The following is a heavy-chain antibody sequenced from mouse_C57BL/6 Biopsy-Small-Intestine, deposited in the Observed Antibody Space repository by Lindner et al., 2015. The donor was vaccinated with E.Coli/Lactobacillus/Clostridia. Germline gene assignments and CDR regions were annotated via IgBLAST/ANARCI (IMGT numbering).Heavy chain of an antibody. CDR1: GYTFTDYN. CDR3: ARKGLDY. Sequence: VQLQESGPELVKPGASVKISRKASGYTFTDYNMDWVKQSHGKSLEWIGYIYPNNGGTGYNQKFKSKATLTVDKSSSTAYMELHSLTSEDSAVYYCARKGLDYWGQGTTLTVSS. CDR2: IYPNNGGT. V-gene: IGHV1-34*02. J-gene: IGHJ2*01.